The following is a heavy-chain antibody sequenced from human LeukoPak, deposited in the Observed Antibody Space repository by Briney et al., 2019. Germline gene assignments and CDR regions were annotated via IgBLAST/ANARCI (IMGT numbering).Heavy chain of an antibody. D-gene: IGHD2-15*01. V-gene: IGHV4-30-4*01. J-gene: IGHJ5*02. CDR1: GGSISSGDYY. Sequence: SQTLSLTCTVSGGSISSGDYYWSWIRQPPGKGLEWIGYIYYSGSTYYNPSLKSRVTISVDTSKNQFSLKLSSVTAADTAVYYCARDKSGGGRFDPWGQGTLVTVSS. CDR3: ARDKSGGGRFDP. CDR2: IYYSGST.